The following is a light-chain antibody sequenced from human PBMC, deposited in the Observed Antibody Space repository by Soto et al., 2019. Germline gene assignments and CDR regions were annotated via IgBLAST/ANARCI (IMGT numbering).Light chain of an antibody. CDR1: QGISNY. CDR3: QKYNSAPRT. J-gene: IGKJ5*01. CDR2: AAS. Sequence: DIKMTQSPSSLSASVGDRVTITCRASQGISNYLAWYQQKPGKVPKLLIYAASYLQSGVTSQFSGSVSGTDFTLTISSLQPEDVATYYCQKYNSAPRTFGQGTRLEIK. V-gene: IGKV1-27*01.